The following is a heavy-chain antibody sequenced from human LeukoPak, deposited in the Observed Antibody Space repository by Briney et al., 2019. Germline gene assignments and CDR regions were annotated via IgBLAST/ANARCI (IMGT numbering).Heavy chain of an antibody. V-gene: IGHV1-69*06. CDR1: GYTFTSYD. Sequence: GASVKVSCKASGYTFTSYDINWVRQAPGQGLEWMGGIIPIFGTANYAQKFQGRVTITADKSTSTAYMELSSLRSEDTAVYYCASRNRVLRFLEWLFARRENYYMDVWGKGTTVTVSS. J-gene: IGHJ6*03. CDR3: ASRNRVLRFLEWLFARRENYYMDV. D-gene: IGHD3-3*01. CDR2: IIPIFGTA.